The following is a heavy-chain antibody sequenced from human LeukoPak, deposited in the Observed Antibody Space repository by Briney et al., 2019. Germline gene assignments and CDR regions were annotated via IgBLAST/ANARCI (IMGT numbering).Heavy chain of an antibody. CDR3: ARVEDGSGSVYYYYYMDV. J-gene: IGHJ6*03. Sequence: SETLSLTCAVYGGSFSGYYWSWIRQPPGKGLEWIGEINHSGSTNYNPSLKSRVTISVDTSKNQFSLKLSSVTAADTAVYYCARVEDGSGSVYYYYYMDVWGKGTTVTISS. CDR1: GGSFSGYY. CDR2: INHSGST. V-gene: IGHV4-34*01. D-gene: IGHD3-10*01.